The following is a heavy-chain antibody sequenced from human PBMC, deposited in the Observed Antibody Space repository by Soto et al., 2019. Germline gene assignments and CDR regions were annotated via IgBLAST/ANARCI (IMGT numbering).Heavy chain of an antibody. CDR2: ISGSGGST. CDR3: AKDPLGYSSGWYYFDY. CDR1: GFTFSSYA. J-gene: IGHJ4*02. V-gene: IGHV3-23*01. D-gene: IGHD6-19*01. Sequence: EVQLLESGGGLVQPGGSLRLSCAASGFTFSSYAMSWVRQAPGKGLEWVSAISGSGGSTYYADSVKGRFTISRDNSKNSRYLRMNSLSAEDTAVYYCAKDPLGYSSGWYYFDYWGQGTLVTVSS.